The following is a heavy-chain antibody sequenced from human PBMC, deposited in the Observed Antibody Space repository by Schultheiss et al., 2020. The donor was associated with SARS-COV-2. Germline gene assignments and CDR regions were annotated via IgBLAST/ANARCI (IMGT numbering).Heavy chain of an antibody. V-gene: IGHV3-74*01. CDR3: AKVGRSSSWYSYYYYGMDV. D-gene: IGHD6-13*01. Sequence: GESLKISCGASGFTFSTHWMHWVRQAPGKGLAWVSRIDGEGRITSYADSVKGRFTISRDNSKNTLYLQMNSLRAEDTAVYYCAKVGRSSSWYSYYYYGMDVWGQGTTVTVSS. CDR2: IDGEGRIT. CDR1: GFTFSTHW. J-gene: IGHJ6*02.